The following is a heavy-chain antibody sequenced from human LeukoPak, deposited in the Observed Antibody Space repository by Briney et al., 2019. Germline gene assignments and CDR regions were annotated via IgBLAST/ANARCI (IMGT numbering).Heavy chain of an antibody. Sequence: GGSLRPSCAASGFTFSNAWMSWVRQAPGKGLEWVGRIKSKTDGGTTDYAAPVKGRFTILRDDSKNTLYLQMNSLKTEDTAVYYCTTEVGYCSSTSCYSFDYWGQGTLVTVSS. CDR1: GFTFSNAW. CDR2: IKSKTDGGTT. J-gene: IGHJ4*02. D-gene: IGHD2-2*02. V-gene: IGHV3-15*01. CDR3: TTEVGYCSSTSCYSFDY.